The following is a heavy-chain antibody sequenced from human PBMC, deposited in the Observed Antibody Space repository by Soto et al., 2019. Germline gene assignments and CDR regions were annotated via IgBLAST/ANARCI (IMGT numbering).Heavy chain of an antibody. CDR3: ARDLRFGSDSYQLPYYMDV. CDR1: GFTFSSYS. V-gene: IGHV3-21*01. J-gene: IGHJ6*03. D-gene: IGHD2-2*01. CDR2: ISSSSSYI. Sequence: PGGSLRLSCAASGFTFSSYSMNWVRQAPGKGLEWVSSISSSSSYIYYADSVKGRFTISRDNAKNSLYLQMNSLRAEDTAVYYCARDLRFGSDSYQLPYYMDVWGKGTTVTVSS.